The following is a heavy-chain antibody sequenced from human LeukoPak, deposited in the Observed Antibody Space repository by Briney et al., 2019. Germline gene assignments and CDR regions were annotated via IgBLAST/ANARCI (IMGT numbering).Heavy chain of an antibody. CDR2: IYYSGST. D-gene: IGHD2-15*01. Sequence: PSETLSLTCTVSGGSISSYYWSWIRQPPGKGLEWIGYIYYSGSTNYNPSLKSRVTISVDTSKNQFPLKLSSVTAADTAVYYCAREWRYCSGGSCYRAFDYWGQGTLVTVSS. V-gene: IGHV4-59*01. CDR1: GGSISSYY. J-gene: IGHJ4*02. CDR3: AREWRYCSGGSCYRAFDY.